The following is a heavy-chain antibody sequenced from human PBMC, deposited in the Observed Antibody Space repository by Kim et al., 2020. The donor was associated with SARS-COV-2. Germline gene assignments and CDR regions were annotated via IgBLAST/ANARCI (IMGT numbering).Heavy chain of an antibody. J-gene: IGHJ4*02. D-gene: IGHD2-15*01. CDR3: ARPGYCSDGTCYPFDF. V-gene: IGHV4-39*01. Sequence: SETLSLTCTVSGGSISSSNYYWGWIRQPPGKGLEWIGSIYYSGSTHYSPSLKSRVTISVDTSKNQFSLKLSSVTAADTAVYYCARPGYCSDGTCYPFDFWGQGTLVTVSS. CDR1: GGSISSSNYY. CDR2: IYYSGST.